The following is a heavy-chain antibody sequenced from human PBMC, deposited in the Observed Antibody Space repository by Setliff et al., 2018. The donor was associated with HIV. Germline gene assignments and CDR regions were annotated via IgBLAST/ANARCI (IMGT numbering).Heavy chain of an antibody. V-gene: IGHV1-46*01. CDR1: GYTFTTYY. J-gene: IGHJ3*02. CDR3: ARGLVGSGYDDGAFDI. Sequence: ASVKVSCKASGYTFTTYYIHCVRQAPGQGPEWMGIINPNGGSTNYAQKFQGRVAMTADTSTNTVYMELSSLRSEDTAVYYCARGLVGSGYDDGAFDIWGQGTMVTVSS. CDR2: INPNGGST. D-gene: IGHD3-22*01.